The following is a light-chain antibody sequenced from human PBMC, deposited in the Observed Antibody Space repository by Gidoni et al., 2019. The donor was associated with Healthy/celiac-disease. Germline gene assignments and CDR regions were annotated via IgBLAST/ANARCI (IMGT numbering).Light chain of an antibody. Sequence: SYDLTQPPSVSVSPGQTASITCSGDKLGDNYACWYQQKPGQSPVLVIYQDSKRHSGIPERFSGSNSGNTATLTISGTQAMDEDDYYCQAWDSRTHYVFGTGTKVTVL. CDR3: QAWDSRTHYV. V-gene: IGLV3-1*01. J-gene: IGLJ1*01. CDR2: QDS. CDR1: KLGDNY.